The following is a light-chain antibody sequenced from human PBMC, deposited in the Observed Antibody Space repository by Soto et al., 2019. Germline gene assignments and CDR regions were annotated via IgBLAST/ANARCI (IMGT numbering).Light chain of an antibody. V-gene: IGKV3-15*01. CDR3: LQFNNWPWT. CDR1: QSVSSN. Sequence: EIVVTQSPATLSVSPGERATLSCRASQSVSSNLAWYQQRPGQAPRLLIYGASTRATGIPARFTGSGSGTEFTLTISSLQSEDFAVYFCLQFNNWPWTFGQGTKVEIK. CDR2: GAS. J-gene: IGKJ1*01.